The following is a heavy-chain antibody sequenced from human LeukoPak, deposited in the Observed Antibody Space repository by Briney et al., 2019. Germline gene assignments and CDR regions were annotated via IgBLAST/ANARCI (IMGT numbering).Heavy chain of an antibody. J-gene: IGHJ4*02. Sequence: GGSLRLSCAASGFTFSNYEMNWVRQAPGKGLEWVSYITSSGNTIYYGDSVEGRFTISRDNAKNSLYLQMNSLRAEDTAVYYCGRGDYSSSWYLDHWGQGTLVTVSS. D-gene: IGHD6-13*01. CDR3: GRGDYSSSWYLDH. CDR2: ITSSGNTI. V-gene: IGHV3-48*03. CDR1: GFTFSNYE.